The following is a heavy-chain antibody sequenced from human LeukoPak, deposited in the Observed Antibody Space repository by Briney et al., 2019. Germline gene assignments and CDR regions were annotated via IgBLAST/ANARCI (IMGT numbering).Heavy chain of an antibody. D-gene: IGHD1-1*01. J-gene: IGHJ3*02. CDR3: ARGESTTSHAFDI. V-gene: IGHV3-66*01. CDR2: IYRGGST. CDR1: GFIVSSNS. Sequence: GSLRLSCTASGFIVSSNSLTWVRQAPGKGLEWVSVIYRGGSTYYAESVKGRFTISRDISKNTLYLQMNSLRAEDTAIYYCARGESTTSHAFDIWGQGTMVTVSS.